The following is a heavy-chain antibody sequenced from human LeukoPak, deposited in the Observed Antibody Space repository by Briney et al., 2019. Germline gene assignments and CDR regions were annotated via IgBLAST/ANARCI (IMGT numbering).Heavy chain of an antibody. CDR3: AKDHYYGSGSYYNEGRWFDP. J-gene: IGHJ5*02. D-gene: IGHD3-10*01. CDR1: GFTFSSYA. V-gene: IGHV3-23*01. Sequence: GGSLRPSCAASGFTFSSYAMSWVRQAPGKGLEWVSAISGSGGSTYYADSVKGRFTISRDNSKNTLYLQMNSLRAEDTAVYYCAKDHYYGSGSYYNEGRWFDPWGQGTLVTVSS. CDR2: ISGSGGST.